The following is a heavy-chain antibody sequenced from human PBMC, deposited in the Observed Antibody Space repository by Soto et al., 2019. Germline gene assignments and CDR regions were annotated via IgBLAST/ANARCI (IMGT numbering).Heavy chain of an antibody. CDR1: GFTFDDYA. J-gene: IGHJ4*02. CDR2: ISWDSGRR. Sequence: EMQLVESGGGLVQPGRSLRLSCAASGFTFDDYAMHWVRQAPGKGLEWVSGISWDSGRRGYAASVKGRFTISRDNAKNSLYLQMNRVSSEDRVVYYWGKGGSYPVGGQGTLVTVSS. D-gene: IGHD1-26*01. V-gene: IGHV3-9*01. CDR3: GKGGSYPV.